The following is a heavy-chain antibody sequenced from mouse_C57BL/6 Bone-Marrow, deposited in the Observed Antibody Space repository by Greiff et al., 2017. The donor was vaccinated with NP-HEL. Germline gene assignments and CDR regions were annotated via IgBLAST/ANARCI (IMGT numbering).Heavy chain of an antibody. CDR2: IYPRSGNT. V-gene: IGHV1-81*01. D-gene: IGHD1-1*01. CDR1: GYTFTSYG. Sequence: QVQLQQSGAELARPGASVKLSCKASGYTFTSYGISWVKQRTGQGLEWIGEIYPRSGNTYYNEKFKGKATLTADKSSSTAYMELRSLTSEDSAVYFCATYYYCSSYVRFAYWGQGTLVTVSA. CDR3: ATYYYCSSYVRFAY. J-gene: IGHJ3*01.